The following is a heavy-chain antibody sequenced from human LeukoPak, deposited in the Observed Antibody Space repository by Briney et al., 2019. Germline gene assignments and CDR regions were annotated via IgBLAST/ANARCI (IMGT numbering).Heavy chain of an antibody. D-gene: IGHD2-2*01. J-gene: IGHJ4*02. Sequence: GEPLKISCKGSGYSFASYWIAWVRQMPGKGLEWMGGIYPGNSDITYSPSFQGQVTISADESVSTAYLHWSSLKASDTAIYYCARHLSSISSCPNYWGQGTLVTVSS. CDR3: ARHLSSISSCPNY. CDR2: IYPGNSDI. V-gene: IGHV5-51*01. CDR1: GYSFASYW.